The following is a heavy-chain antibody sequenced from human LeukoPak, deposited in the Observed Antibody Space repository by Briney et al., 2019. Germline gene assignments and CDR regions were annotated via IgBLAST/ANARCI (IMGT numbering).Heavy chain of an antibody. V-gene: IGHV1-2*02. Sequence: ASVKVSCKASGYTFTSYDINWVRQAPGQGLEWMGWINPNSGGTNYAQKFQGRVTMTRDTSISTAYMELSRLRSDDTAVYYCAREDSSSWYGEGYFDYWGQGTLVTVSS. CDR2: INPNSGGT. CDR1: GYTFTSYD. D-gene: IGHD6-13*01. J-gene: IGHJ4*02. CDR3: AREDSSSWYGEGYFDY.